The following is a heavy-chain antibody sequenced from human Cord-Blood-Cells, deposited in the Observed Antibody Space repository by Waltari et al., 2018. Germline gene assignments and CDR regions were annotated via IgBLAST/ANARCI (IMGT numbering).Heavy chain of an antibody. Sequence: QLQLQESGPGLVKPSETLSLTCTVSGGSISSSSYYWGWIRQPPGKGLEWIGSIYYSGSTYYNPSLKSRVTISVDTSKNQFSLKLSSVTAADTAVYYCARRARGSGSYYAFDIWGQGTMVTVSS. J-gene: IGHJ3*02. D-gene: IGHD3-10*01. CDR2: IYYSGST. V-gene: IGHV4-39*07. CDR3: ARRARGSGSYYAFDI. CDR1: GGSISSSSYY.